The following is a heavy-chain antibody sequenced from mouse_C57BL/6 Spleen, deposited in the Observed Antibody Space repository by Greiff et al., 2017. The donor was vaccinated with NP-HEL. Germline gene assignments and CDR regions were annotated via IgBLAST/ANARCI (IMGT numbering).Heavy chain of an antibody. D-gene: IGHD4-1*01. CDR2: ISDGGSYT. CDR1: GFTFSSYA. J-gene: IGHJ2*01. CDR3: AREVGRGYFDY. Sequence: DVMLVESGGGLVKPGGSLKLSCAASGFTFSSYAMSWVRQTPEKRLEWVATISDGGSYTYYPDNVKGRFTISRDNAKNNLYLQMSHLKSEDTAMYYCAREVGRGYFDYWGQGTTLTVSS. V-gene: IGHV5-4*01.